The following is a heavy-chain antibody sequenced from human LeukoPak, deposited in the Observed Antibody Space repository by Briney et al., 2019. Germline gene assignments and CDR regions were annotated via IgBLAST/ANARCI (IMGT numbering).Heavy chain of an antibody. Sequence: GGSLRLSCAASGFTFDDYAMNWVRQAPGKGLEWVSYISSSGSTIYYADSVKGRFTISRDNAKNSLYLQMNSLRAEDTAVYYCARVPIVATINYYYYYMDVWGKGTTVTISS. CDR2: ISSSGSTI. CDR3: ARVPIVATINYYYYYMDV. V-gene: IGHV3-48*03. J-gene: IGHJ6*03. D-gene: IGHD5-12*01. CDR1: GFTFDDYA.